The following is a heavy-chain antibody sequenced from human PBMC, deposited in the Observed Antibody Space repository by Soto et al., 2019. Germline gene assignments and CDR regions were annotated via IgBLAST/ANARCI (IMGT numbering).Heavy chain of an antibody. CDR2: ISGYSGHT. D-gene: IGHD6-19*01. CDR1: GYTFTSYG. V-gene: IGHV1-18*01. J-gene: IGHJ4*02. Sequence: ASVKVSCKASGYTFTSYGISWVRQAPGQGLEWMGWISGYSGHTYYAQKFQGRVTMTTDTSTNTVYMELRSLRSDDTAVYYCAREWDNKSEHSSGWYDDFWGQGTLVTVSS. CDR3: AREWDNKSEHSSGWYDDF.